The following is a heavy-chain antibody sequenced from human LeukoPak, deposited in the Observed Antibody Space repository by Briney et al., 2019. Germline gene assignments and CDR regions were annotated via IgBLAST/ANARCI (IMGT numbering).Heavy chain of an antibody. CDR2: ISASGDVT. CDR1: GFSFSAYP. Sequence: GGSLRLSCAASGFSFSAYPMGWVRQAPGKGLQWLSGISASGDVTFHADRVKGRFAISRDNSKNTLYLQMTGLRAGDTAEYYCAKSLFTSATGTGRAFHIWGQGTLVTVSS. D-gene: IGHD1-1*01. J-gene: IGHJ4*02. CDR3: AKSLFTSATGTGRAFHI. V-gene: IGHV3-23*01.